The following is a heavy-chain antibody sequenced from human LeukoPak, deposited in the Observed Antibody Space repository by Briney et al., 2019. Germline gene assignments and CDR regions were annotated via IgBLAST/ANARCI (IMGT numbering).Heavy chain of an antibody. V-gene: IGHV4-39*01. CDR1: GGSISSSSYY. Sequence: SETLSLTCTVSGGSISSSSYYWGWIRQPPGKGLEWIGSIYYSGSTYYNPSLKSRVTISVDTSKNQFSLKPSSVTAADTAVYYCASNYYGGEAWFDPWGQGTLVTVSS. D-gene: IGHD4-23*01. J-gene: IGHJ5*02. CDR2: IYYSGST. CDR3: ASNYYGGEAWFDP.